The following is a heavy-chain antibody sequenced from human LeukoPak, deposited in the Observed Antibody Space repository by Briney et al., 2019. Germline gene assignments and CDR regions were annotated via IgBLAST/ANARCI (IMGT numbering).Heavy chain of an antibody. Sequence: SETLSLTCTVSGGSISSYYWSWIRQPPGKGLEWIGYIYYSGSTNYNSSLKSRVTISVDTSKNQFSLKLSSVTAADTAVYYCARLGDYYDSSGPTPFDYWGQGTLVTVSS. D-gene: IGHD3-22*01. CDR2: IYYSGST. CDR3: ARLGDYYDSSGPTPFDY. J-gene: IGHJ4*02. CDR1: GGSISSYY. V-gene: IGHV4-59*08.